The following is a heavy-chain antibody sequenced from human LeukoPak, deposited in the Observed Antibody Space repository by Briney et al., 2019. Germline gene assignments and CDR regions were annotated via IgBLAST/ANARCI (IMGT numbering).Heavy chain of an antibody. V-gene: IGHV4-4*08. CDR1: GGSMVSYY. CDR2: IYSSGIT. J-gene: IGHJ2*01. CDR3: ARRAYYDSSGYHPTSGYFDL. D-gene: IGHD3-22*01. Sequence: MSSETLCLTCTVSGGSMVSYYWNWIRQPPGKGLEWIGYIYSSGITNYSPSLRSRGTISVATSRTQFSLRLTAVTAADTAIFYCARRAYYDSSGYHPTSGYFDLWGRGTLVTVSS.